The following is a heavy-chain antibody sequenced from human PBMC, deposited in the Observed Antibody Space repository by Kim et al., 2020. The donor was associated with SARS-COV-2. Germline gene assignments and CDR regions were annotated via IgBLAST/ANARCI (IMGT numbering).Heavy chain of an antibody. CDR3: ARLFSAMVHY. CDR2: IYYSGST. Sequence: SETLSLTCTVSGGSISSGRYYWGWCRQPPGKGLEWSGSIYYSGSTSYNPSLKSRVTISLDTSKNQFSLKLSSVTATDTAVYYCARLFSAMVHYWGQGTLVTVSS. D-gene: IGHD5-18*01. J-gene: IGHJ4*02. V-gene: IGHV4-39*01. CDR1: GGSISSGRYY.